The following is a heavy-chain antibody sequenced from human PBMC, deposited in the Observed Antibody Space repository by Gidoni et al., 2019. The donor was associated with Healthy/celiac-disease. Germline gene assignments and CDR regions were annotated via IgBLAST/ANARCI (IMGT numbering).Heavy chain of an antibody. D-gene: IGHD3-10*01. CDR2: ISSSSSTI. J-gene: IGHJ6*02. CDR3: AILWFGELIYYYGMDV. CDR1: GFTFSSYS. V-gene: IGHV3-48*04. Sequence: EVQLVESGGGLVQPGGSLRLSCAASGFTFSSYSMNWVRQAPGKGLEWVSYISSSSSTIYYADSVKGRFTISRDNAKNSLYLQMNSLRAEDTAVYYCAILWFGELIYYYGMDVWGQGTTVTVSS.